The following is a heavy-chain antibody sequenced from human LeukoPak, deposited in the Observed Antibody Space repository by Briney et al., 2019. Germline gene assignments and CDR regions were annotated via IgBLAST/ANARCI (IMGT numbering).Heavy chain of an antibody. J-gene: IGHJ6*02. V-gene: IGHV3-48*04. Sequence: GGSLRLSCAASGFTFSSYSMNWVRQAPGKGLEWVSYISSSSTIYYADSVKGRFTISRDNAKNSLYLQMNSLRAEDTAVYYCARDRGLVDNGMDVWGQGTTVTVSS. D-gene: IGHD3/OR15-3a*01. CDR1: GFTFSSYS. CDR3: ARDRGLVDNGMDV. CDR2: ISSSSTI.